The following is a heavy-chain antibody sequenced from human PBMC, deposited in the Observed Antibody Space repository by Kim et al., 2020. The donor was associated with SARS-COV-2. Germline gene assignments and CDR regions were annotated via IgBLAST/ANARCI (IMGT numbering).Heavy chain of an antibody. Sequence: DSVKGRFTISRNNAKSSLYLQMNSLRAEDTALYYCAKDDKLSYYYYYMDVWGKGTTVTVSS. D-gene: IGHD3-10*01. CDR3: AKDDKLSYYYYYMDV. V-gene: IGHV3-9*01. J-gene: IGHJ6*03.